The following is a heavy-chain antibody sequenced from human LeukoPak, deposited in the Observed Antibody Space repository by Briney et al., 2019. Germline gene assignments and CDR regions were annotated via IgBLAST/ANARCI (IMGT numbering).Heavy chain of an antibody. D-gene: IGHD2-21*01. J-gene: IGHJ4*02. CDR1: GFSFSDHY. Sequence: PGGSLRLSCTASGFSFSDHYMTWMRHAPGKGLEWISYITSSGRSTDCADCVKGRFIISRDNAKNSLFLQMSSLRVDDTAVYYCTRDPDYGDPDWGQGTLVTVSS. V-gene: IGHV3-11*01. CDR2: ITSSGRST. CDR3: TRDPDYGDPD.